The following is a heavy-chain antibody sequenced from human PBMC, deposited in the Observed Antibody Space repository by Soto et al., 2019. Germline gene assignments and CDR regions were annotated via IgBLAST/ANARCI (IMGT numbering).Heavy chain of an antibody. CDR1: GFKFSSYE. CDR3: ATRLSVSYGPLFDQ. D-gene: IGHD3-16*01. V-gene: IGHV3-48*03. J-gene: IGHJ4*02. Sequence: EVQLEESGGGLVQPGGSLRLACAGSGFKFSSYEMHWVRQAPGKGLEWLSFILHSGNIIYYADSVKCLFTIARDNAKNLLYLHMNTLRVEDTAIYDCATRLSVSYGPLFDQWGQGTLVTVSS. CDR2: ILHSGNII.